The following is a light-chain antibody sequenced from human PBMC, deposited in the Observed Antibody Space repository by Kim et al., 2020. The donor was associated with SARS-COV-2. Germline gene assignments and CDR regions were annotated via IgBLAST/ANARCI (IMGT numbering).Light chain of an antibody. CDR1: QSVSSN. CDR3: HQYNNWPPVT. V-gene: IGKV3-15*01. J-gene: IGKJ3*01. Sequence: EIVMTQSPATVSVSPGERATLSCRASQSVSSNLAWYQQKPGQAPRLLIYGASTRATGIPARFSGSGSGTEFTLTISSLQSEDFAVYYCHQYNNWPPVTFGPGTKVDIK. CDR2: GAS.